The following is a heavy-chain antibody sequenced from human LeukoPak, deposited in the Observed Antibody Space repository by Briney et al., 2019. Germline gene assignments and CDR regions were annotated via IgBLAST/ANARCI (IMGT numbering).Heavy chain of an antibody. CDR2: LDQDGSEI. J-gene: IGHJ4*02. V-gene: IGHV3-7*01. CDR3: ARDIGYSTFDY. D-gene: IGHD5-18*01. Sequence: GGSLRLSCEVSGFTFSTYCMSWVRQPPGKGLEWVANLDQDGSEINYVDSVKGRFTISRDNAKNSVYLQMNSLRAEDTALYYCARDIGYSTFDYWGQGILVTVSS. CDR1: GFTFSTYC.